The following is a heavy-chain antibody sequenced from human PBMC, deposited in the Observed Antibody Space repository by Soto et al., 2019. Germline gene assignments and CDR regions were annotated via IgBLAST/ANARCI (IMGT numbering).Heavy chain of an antibody. CDR2: IYWDDDK. CDR3: AHYRLFDDYMYYFDS. Sequence: QITLKESGPTLVKPTQTLTLTCTFSGFSLSTSRVGVGWIRQPPGKALEWLALIYWDDDKRYSPSLKTRLTITKDTSKNQVVLTMTNTDPVDTATYYCAHYRLFDDYMYYFDSWGQGTLVTVSS. D-gene: IGHD4-4*01. J-gene: IGHJ4*02. CDR1: GFSLSTSRVG. V-gene: IGHV2-5*02.